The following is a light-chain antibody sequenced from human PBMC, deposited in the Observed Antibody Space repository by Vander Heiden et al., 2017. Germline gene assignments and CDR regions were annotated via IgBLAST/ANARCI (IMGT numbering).Light chain of an antibody. CDR3: VIWHNSAYV. J-gene: IGLJ1*01. V-gene: IGLV5-45*03. CDR2: YNSDSDL. CDR1: SGINVGTYR. Sequence: QAVLPQPSSLSASPGASASLTCILRSGINVGTYRILWYRHKPGSPPRYLLRYNSDSDLHQGSGVPSRFSGSKDASANAGILLISGLQAEDEADYYCVIWHNSAYVFGTGTKVTVL.